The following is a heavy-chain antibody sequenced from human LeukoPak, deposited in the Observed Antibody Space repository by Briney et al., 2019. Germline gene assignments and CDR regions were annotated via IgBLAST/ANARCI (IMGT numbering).Heavy chain of an antibody. CDR2: IYSGGST. D-gene: IGHD2-2*01. CDR3: ATSAAVRLFDY. J-gene: IGHJ4*02. CDR1: GFTVSSNY. V-gene: IGHV3-53*01. Sequence: PGGSLRLSCEGSGFTVSSNYMSWVRQAPGKGLAWVSVIYSGGSTYYAGSVKGRFTISKDNSKNTLYLQMNSLRAEDTAVYYCATSAAVRLFDYWGQGALVTVSS.